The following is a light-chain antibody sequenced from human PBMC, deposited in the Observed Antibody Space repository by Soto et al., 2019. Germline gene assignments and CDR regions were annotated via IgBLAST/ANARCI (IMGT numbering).Light chain of an antibody. Sequence: DSQLTQSPSFLSASVGDIVTITCRASQGISNYLAWYQRKPGKSPKLLIYTASTLQSGVPSRFSGSGSGTEFTLTISSLQPEDCANYYCQQLNSYPLTFGGGTKVEIK. CDR3: QQLNSYPLT. J-gene: IGKJ4*01. CDR2: TAS. V-gene: IGKV1-9*01. CDR1: QGISNY.